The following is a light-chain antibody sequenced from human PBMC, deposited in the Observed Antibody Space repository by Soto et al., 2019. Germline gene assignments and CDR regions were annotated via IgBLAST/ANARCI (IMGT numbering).Light chain of an antibody. Sequence: QSALTQPASVSGSPGQSITISCTGTSSDVGSYNLVSWYQQHPGKAPKLKIYEGSKRPSGVSNRFSGSKSGNTASLTISGLQAEDEAYYYCCSYAGSSTLYVFGTGTKVTVL. CDR2: EGS. V-gene: IGLV2-23*01. J-gene: IGLJ1*01. CDR3: CSYAGSSTLYV. CDR1: SSDVGSYNL.